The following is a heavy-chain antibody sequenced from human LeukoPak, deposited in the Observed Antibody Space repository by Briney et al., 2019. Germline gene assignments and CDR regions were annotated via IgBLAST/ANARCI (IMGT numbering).Heavy chain of an antibody. CDR2: ISYDGSNK. V-gene: IGHV3-30-3*01. Sequence: PGGSLRLSCAASGFTFSSYAMHWVRQAPGKGLEWVAVISYDGSNKYYADSVKGRFTISRDNSKNTLYLQMNSLRAEDTAVYYCAKEGHYYDSSGLLAYWGQGTLVTVSA. D-gene: IGHD3-22*01. CDR1: GFTFSSYA. J-gene: IGHJ4*02. CDR3: AKEGHYYDSSGLLAY.